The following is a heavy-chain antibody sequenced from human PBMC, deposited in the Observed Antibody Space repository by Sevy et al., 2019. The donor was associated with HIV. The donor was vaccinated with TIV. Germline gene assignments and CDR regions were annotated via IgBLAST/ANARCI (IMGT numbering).Heavy chain of an antibody. V-gene: IGHV4-59*01. D-gene: IGHD1-20*01. CDR3: ARVGFNWNDVDY. J-gene: IGHJ4*02. CDR1: GGSMNLYY. CDR2: INYSGST. Sequence: SETLSLTCSVSGGSMNLYYWSWIRQPPGKGLEWIGFINYSGSTNYNPSLKSRVTISVDTSGNQFSLNLGSVTAADPAVYYCARVGFNWNDVDYWGQGTLVTVSS.